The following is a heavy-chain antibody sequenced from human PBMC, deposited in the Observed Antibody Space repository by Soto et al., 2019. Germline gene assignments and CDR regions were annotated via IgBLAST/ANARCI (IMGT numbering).Heavy chain of an antibody. CDR2: IYYSGST. CDR3: ARSISWSGSPNWFDP. V-gene: IGHV4-39*01. Sequence: PSETLSLTCTVSGGSISSSTYYWGWIRQPPGKGLERIGTIYYSGSTYYNPSLKSRVTISVDTSKNQFSLKLSSVTAADTAVYYCARSISWSGSPNWFDPWGQGTLVTVSS. CDR1: GGSISSSTYY. J-gene: IGHJ5*02. D-gene: IGHD3-10*01.